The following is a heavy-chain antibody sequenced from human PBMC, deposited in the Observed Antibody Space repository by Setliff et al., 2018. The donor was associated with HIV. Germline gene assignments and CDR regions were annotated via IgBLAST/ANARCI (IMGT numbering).Heavy chain of an antibody. V-gene: IGHV1-2*06. Sequence: ASAKVSCKASGYTFNDNYIHWVRQAPGQGLEWMGRISPDIGDTNYAQMFHGRVTMTRDTSISTAYMELSSLKSDDTAVYYCARGADHFDTSGYYSFFDPWGQGTLVTVSS. CDR3: ARGADHFDTSGYYSFFDP. J-gene: IGHJ5*02. D-gene: IGHD3-22*01. CDR2: ISPDIGDT. CDR1: GYTFNDNY.